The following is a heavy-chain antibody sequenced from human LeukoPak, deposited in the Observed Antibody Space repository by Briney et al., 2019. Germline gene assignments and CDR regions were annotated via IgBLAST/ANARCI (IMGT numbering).Heavy chain of an antibody. CDR1: GFTFSSYA. CDR3: ARRGIGDLDY. D-gene: IGHD3-16*01. CDR2: ISYDGSNK. J-gene: IGHJ4*02. V-gene: IGHV3-30*01. Sequence: GGSLRLSCAASGFTFSSYAMHWVRQAPGKGLEWVAVISYDGSNKYYADPVKGRFTISRDNSKNTLYLQMNSLRAEDTAVYYCARRGIGDLDYWGQGTLVTVSS.